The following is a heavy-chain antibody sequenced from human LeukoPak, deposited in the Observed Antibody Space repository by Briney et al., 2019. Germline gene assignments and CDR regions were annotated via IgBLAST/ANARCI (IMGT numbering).Heavy chain of an antibody. Sequence: KPSETLSFTGTVSAVSISSSSYYWRGIRQPPGKGLERIGSIYYSGSTFYNPSLKSRVTIPVDTSKNQFSLKLSSVTATDTAVYFCARQSSTSCYIDYWGQGTLVAVSS. CDR1: AVSISSSSYY. CDR2: IYYSGST. D-gene: IGHD2-2*02. V-gene: IGHV4-39*01. CDR3: ARQSSTSCYIDY. J-gene: IGHJ4*02.